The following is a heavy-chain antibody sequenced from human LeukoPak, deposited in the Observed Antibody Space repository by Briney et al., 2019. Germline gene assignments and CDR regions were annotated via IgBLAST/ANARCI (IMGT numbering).Heavy chain of an antibody. CDR2: IYYSGST. J-gene: IGHJ4*02. D-gene: IGHD4-17*01. CDR1: GGSISNYF. CDR3: ARVSDYGDYEGFFDY. Sequence: SETLSLTCTVSGGSISNYFWSWIRQPPGKGLEWIGYIYYSGSTNYNPSLKSRVTISVDTSKNQFSLKLSSVTAADTAVYYCARVSDYGDYEGFFDYWGQGTLVTVSS. V-gene: IGHV4-59*01.